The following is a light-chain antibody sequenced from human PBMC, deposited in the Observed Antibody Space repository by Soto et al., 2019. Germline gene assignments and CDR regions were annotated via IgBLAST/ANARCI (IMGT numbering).Light chain of an antibody. CDR3: SSYTSSGTRV. Sequence: QSVLTQPASVSGSPGQSITISCTGTGSDVGGYNHVSWYQQHPGKAPKLMIYEVSNRPSGVSNRFSGSKSGNTASLTISGLQAEDEADYYCSSYTSSGTRVFGTGTKLTVL. V-gene: IGLV2-14*01. CDR1: GSDVGGYNH. J-gene: IGLJ1*01. CDR2: EVS.